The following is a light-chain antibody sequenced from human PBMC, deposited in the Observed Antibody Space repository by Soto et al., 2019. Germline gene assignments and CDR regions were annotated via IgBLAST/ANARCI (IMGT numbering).Light chain of an antibody. V-gene: IGKV3-20*01. Sequence: EIVLTQSPGTLSLSPGERATLSCRASQSFNSIYLAWYQQKPGQAPRLLIYGASSRATGIPDRFSGSGSGTDFTLTISRVEPEDLAVYYCHQYASWTLGQGTKV. J-gene: IGKJ1*01. CDR2: GAS. CDR3: HQYASWT. CDR1: QSFNSIY.